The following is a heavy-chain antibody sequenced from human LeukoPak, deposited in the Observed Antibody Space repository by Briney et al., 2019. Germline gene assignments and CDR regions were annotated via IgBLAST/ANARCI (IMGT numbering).Heavy chain of an antibody. D-gene: IGHD4-17*01. J-gene: IGHJ3*02. V-gene: IGHV1-2*04. CDR1: GYTFTGYY. CDR3: ARGTASPVTTSAFDI. Sequence: GASVKVSCKASGYTFTGYYMHWVRQAPGQGLEWMGWINPNSGGTNYAQKFQGWVTMTRDTSISTAYMELSRLRSDDTAVYYCARGTASPVTTSAFDIWGQGTMVTVSS. CDR2: INPNSGGT.